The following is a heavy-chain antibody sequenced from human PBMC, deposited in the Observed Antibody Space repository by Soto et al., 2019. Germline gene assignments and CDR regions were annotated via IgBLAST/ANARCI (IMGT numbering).Heavy chain of an antibody. D-gene: IGHD1-1*01. Sequence: SQTLSLTCAISGDSVSSNSAAWNWIRQSPSRSLEWLGRTYYRSKWYNDYAVSVKSRITINPDTSKNQFSLQLNSVTPEDTAVYYCAKGPVYWNTTRSPTGAFDFSGQGIIVTVSS. J-gene: IGHJ3*01. CDR3: AKGPVYWNTTRSPTGAFDF. CDR2: TYYRSKWYN. V-gene: IGHV6-1*01. CDR1: GDSVSSNSAA.